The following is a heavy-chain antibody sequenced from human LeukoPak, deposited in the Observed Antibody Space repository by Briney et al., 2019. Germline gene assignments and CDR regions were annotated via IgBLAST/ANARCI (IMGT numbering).Heavy chain of an antibody. V-gene: IGHV5-51*01. CDR3: ASRRRSHGNWFEP. Sequence: GESLKISRKGSGYSFTSYWIGWVRQMPGKGLAWMGIIYPGDSDTRYSTSFQGQVTISADKSISTAYLQWSSLKASDTAMYSCASRRRSHGNWFEPWGQGTLVTVSS. CDR1: GYSFTSYW. J-gene: IGHJ5*02. CDR2: IYPGDSDT.